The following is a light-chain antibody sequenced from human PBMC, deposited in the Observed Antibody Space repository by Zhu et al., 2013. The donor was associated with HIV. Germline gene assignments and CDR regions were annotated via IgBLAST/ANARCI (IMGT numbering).Light chain of an antibody. CDR3: CSYAGSYTWV. Sequence: QSALTQPPSASGSLGQSVTISCTGTSSDVGGYNYVSWYQQHPGKAPKLMIYEVNKRPSGVPDRFSGSKSGNTASLTISGLQAEDEADYYCCSYAGSYTWVFGGGIKLTV. V-gene: IGLV2-8*01. CDR1: SSDVGGYNY. J-gene: IGLJ3*02. CDR2: EVN.